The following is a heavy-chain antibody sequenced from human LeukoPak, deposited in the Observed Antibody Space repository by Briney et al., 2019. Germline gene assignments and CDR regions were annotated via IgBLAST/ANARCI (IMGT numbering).Heavy chain of an antibody. D-gene: IGHD2-15*01. Sequence: SETLSLTCTVSGGSISSGSYYWSWIRQPAGKGLEWIGRIYTSGSTNYIPSLKSRVTISVDTSKNQFSLKLSSVTAADTAVYYCARSTYSYYFDYWGQGTLVTVSS. J-gene: IGHJ4*02. CDR1: GGSISSGSYY. V-gene: IGHV4-61*02. CDR3: ARSTYSYYFDY. CDR2: IYTSGST.